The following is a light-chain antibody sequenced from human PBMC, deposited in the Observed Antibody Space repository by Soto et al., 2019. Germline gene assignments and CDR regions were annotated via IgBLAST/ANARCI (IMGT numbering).Light chain of an antibody. J-gene: IGLJ2*01. CDR1: SSNIESNF. CDR2: RNN. CDR3: TVWDDSMRGGL. Sequence: QSVLTQPPSASGTPGQRVTISCSGSSSNIESNFVYWYQQFPGTAPRLLIYRNNQRPSGVPDRFSGSQSGTSASLAISALRCEDEADYYCTVWDDSMRGGLFGGGTKLTVL. V-gene: IGLV1-47*01.